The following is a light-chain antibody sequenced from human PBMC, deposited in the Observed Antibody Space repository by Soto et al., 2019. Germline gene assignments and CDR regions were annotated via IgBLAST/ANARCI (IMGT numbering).Light chain of an antibody. CDR3: QQNYSTPPT. CDR1: QSVSSCY. J-gene: IGKJ1*01. V-gene: IGKV3-20*01. Sequence: DIELTQSPSSLSSSVGDRVALSCRASQSVSSCYLAWYQQKPRQAPRLLIYGASNRATGIADRFSGSGSGTDFTLTISSLQPEDYATYYCQQNYSTPPTFGRGTKVDIK. CDR2: GAS.